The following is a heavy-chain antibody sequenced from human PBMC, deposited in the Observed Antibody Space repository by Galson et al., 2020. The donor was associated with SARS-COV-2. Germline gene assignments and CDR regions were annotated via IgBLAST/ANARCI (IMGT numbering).Heavy chain of an antibody. CDR1: GGTFSSYA. CDR2: ILPIFGKA. V-gene: IGHV1-69*05. J-gene: IGHJ3*02. Sequence: ASVKISCKASGGTFSSYAISWVRQAPGQGLEWMGGILPIFGKANYAQKFQGRVTITTDESTSTAYMELSSLRSEDTAVYYCARETTRSGSYPDDAFDIWGQGTMVTVSS. D-gene: IGHD1-26*01. CDR3: ARETTRSGSYPDDAFDI.